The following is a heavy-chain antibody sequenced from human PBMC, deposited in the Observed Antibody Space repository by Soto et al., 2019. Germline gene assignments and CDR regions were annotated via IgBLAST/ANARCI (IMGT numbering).Heavy chain of an antibody. CDR3: TTDRVLLWFGESSNQLYYFDY. CDR2: IKSKTDGGTT. D-gene: IGHD3-10*01. J-gene: IGHJ4*02. V-gene: IGHV3-15*01. Sequence: GGSLRLSCAASGFTFSNAWMSWVRQAPGKGLEWVGRIKSKTDGGTTDYAAPVKGRFTISRDDSKNTLYLQMNSLKTEDTAVYYCTTDRVLLWFGESSNQLYYFDYWGQGTLVTVSS. CDR1: GFTFSNAW.